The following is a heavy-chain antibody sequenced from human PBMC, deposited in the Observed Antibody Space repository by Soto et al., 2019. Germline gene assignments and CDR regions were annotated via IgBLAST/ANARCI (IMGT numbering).Heavy chain of an antibody. CDR2: IKQDGSEK. CDR3: ARGSICGGDCYSDYYYYGMDV. J-gene: IGHJ6*02. Sequence: GGSMRLACAASGFTFSSYWMSWVRQAPGKGLEWVANIKQDGSEKYYVDSVKGRFTISRDNAKNSLYLQMNSLRAEDTAVYYCARGSICGGDCYSDYYYYGMDVWGQGTTVTVSS. D-gene: IGHD2-21*02. V-gene: IGHV3-7*03. CDR1: GFTFSSYW.